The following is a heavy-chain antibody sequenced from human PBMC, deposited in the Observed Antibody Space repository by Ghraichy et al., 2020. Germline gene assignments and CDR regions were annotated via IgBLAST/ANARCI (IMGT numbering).Heavy chain of an antibody. CDR3: ARVSGGSDDFFDY. J-gene: IGHJ4*02. V-gene: IGHV4-4*07. CDR1: GTSITSYY. CDR2: ISTSGTT. D-gene: IGHD2-15*01. Sequence: SQTLSLTSAVSGTSITSYYWSWIRQPAGKGLEWIGRISTSGTTNYNPSLKSRVTMSVDTSKDQFSLKLNSVSAADTAVYYCARVSGGSDDFFDYWGQGTLVTVSS.